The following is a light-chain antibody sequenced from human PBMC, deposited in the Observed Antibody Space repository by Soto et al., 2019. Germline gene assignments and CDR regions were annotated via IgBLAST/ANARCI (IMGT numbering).Light chain of an antibody. CDR1: QSLLHSNGYNY. Sequence: DSVMTHSPLSLPVTPGEPASISCRSSQSLLHSNGYNYLDWYLQKPGQSPQLLIYLGSNRASGVPDRFSGSGSGTDFTLKISSVEAEDVGVYYCMQALQTPPPFGQGTKVEIK. CDR3: MQALQTPPP. J-gene: IGKJ1*01. CDR2: LGS. V-gene: IGKV2-28*01.